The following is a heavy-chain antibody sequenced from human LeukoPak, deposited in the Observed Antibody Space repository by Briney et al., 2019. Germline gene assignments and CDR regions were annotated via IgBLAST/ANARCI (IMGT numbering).Heavy chain of an antibody. J-gene: IGHJ6*03. CDR2: ISGSGGST. CDR1: GFAVSSNY. Sequence: PGGSLRLSCAASGFAVSSNYMSWVRQAPGKGLEWVSAISGSGGSTYYADSVKGRFTISRDNSKNTLYLQMNSLRAEDTAVYYCAKLPRGYSYYYYYMDVWGKGTTVTIS. CDR3: AKLPRGYSYYYYYMDV. V-gene: IGHV3-23*01. D-gene: IGHD5-18*01.